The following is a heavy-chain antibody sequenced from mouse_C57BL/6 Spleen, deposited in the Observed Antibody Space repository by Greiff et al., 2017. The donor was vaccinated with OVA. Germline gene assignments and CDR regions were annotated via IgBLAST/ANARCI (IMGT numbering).Heavy chain of an antibody. CDR3: ASPANWDVMAMDY. CDR2: ISSGGSYS. V-gene: IGHV5-6*01. Sequence: EVMLVESGGDLVKPGGSLKLSCAASGFTFSSYGMYWVRQTPDKRLEWVATISSGGSYSYYPESVKGRFTIYRDTAKNTQYLQRSRLKSEDTAMYYWASPANWDVMAMDYWGQGTSVTVSS. CDR1: GFTFSSYG. D-gene: IGHD4-1*01. J-gene: IGHJ4*01.